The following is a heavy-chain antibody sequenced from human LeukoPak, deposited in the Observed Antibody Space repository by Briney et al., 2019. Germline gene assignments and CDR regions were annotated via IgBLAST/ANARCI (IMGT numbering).Heavy chain of an antibody. J-gene: IGHJ4*02. V-gene: IGHV4-59*01. CDR1: GGSISGYY. D-gene: IGHD6-19*01. CDR3: ARMTSYSSGCYFDY. CDR2: IYYSGTT. Sequence: SETVARTCTVTGGSISGYYWSWTRHPPGKGLEWFGLIYYSGTTNYNPSLKSRVTVSVDTSKNQFSLMLSSVTAADTAVYYCARMTSYSSGCYFDYWGQGTLVTVSS.